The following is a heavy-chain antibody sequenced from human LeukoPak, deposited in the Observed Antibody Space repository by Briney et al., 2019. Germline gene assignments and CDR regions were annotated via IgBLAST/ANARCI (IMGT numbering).Heavy chain of an antibody. Sequence: GGSLRLSCAASGFTFSSYSMNWVRQAPGKGLEWVSSISSSSSYIYYADSVKGRFTISRDNAKSSLYLQMNSLRAEDTAVYYCARDGSGSLYYYYYMDVWGKGTTVTVSS. CDR3: ARDGSGSLYYYYYMDV. D-gene: IGHD3-10*01. J-gene: IGHJ6*03. CDR2: ISSSSSYI. V-gene: IGHV3-21*01. CDR1: GFTFSSYS.